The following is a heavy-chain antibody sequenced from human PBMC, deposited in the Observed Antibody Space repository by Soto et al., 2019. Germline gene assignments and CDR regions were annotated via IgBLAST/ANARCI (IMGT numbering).Heavy chain of an antibody. CDR3: ARVQGGSSSWYTQYYYYGMDV. CDR1: GGSISSVGYC. J-gene: IGHJ6*02. D-gene: IGHD6-13*01. V-gene: IGHV4-61*08. CDR2: IYYSGST. Sequence: SETLSLTCTVSGGSISSVGYCWSWIRQHPGKGLEWIGYIYYSGSTNYNPSLKSRVTISVDTSKNQFSLKLSSVTAADTAVYYCARVQGGSSSWYTQYYYYGMDVWGQGTTVTVSS.